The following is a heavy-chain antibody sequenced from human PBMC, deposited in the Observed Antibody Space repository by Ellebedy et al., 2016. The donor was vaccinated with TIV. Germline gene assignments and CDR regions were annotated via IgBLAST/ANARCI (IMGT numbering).Heavy chain of an antibody. CDR2: IHTGGDT. CDR3: ARRITGTYGDDAFDI. V-gene: IGHV3-53*01. CDR1: GFTVSYTY. Sequence: GESLKISCAASGFTVSYTYMSWVRQAPGKGLEWVSVIHTGGDTYYAVSVKGRFTISRDSSKNTLFLQMNSLRAEETAMYYCARRITGTYGDDAFDIWGQGTMVTVSS. J-gene: IGHJ3*02. D-gene: IGHD1-20*01.